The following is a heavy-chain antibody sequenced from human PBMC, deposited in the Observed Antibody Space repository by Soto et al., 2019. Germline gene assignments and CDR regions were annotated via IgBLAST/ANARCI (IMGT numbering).Heavy chain of an antibody. CDR3: AGDGLRLGEFAFRGYFDY. V-gene: IGHV3-30*15. CDR1: GFTFTSYA. Sequence: QVQLVESGGGVVEPGRSLRLSCEASGFTFTSYAMNWVRQAPGKGLEWVAVITYARINKYYADSVRGRFTISRDNSKNTLFLQMSSLRAEETAVYYCAGDGLRLGEFAFRGYFDYWGQGTLVTVSS. CDR2: ITYARINK. J-gene: IGHJ4*02. D-gene: IGHD3-16*01.